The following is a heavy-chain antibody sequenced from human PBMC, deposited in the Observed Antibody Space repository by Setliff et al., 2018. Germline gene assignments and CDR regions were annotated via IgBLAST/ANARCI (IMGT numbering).Heavy chain of an antibody. CDR2: INYSGST. J-gene: IGHJ6*03. CDR1: GGAVSGDY. Sequence: KTSETLSLTCSVSGGAVSGDYWTWIRQPPGKGLEYIGYINYSGSTNYNPSLKSRVTTSGDTSKNQVSLRLSSVTAADTAVYYCATRKSSGRLYYMDVWGKGTTVTVSS. CDR3: ATRKSSGRLYYMDV. V-gene: IGHV4-59*02. D-gene: IGHD1-26*01.